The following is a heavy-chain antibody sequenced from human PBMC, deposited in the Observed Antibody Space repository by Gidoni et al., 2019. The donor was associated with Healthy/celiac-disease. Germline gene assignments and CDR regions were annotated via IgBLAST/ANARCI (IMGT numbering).Heavy chain of an antibody. D-gene: IGHD6-19*01. CDR2: ISYDGSNK. CDR1: GFTFSSYA. V-gene: IGHV3-30*01. Sequence: QVQLVESGGGVVQPGRSLRLSCAASGFTFSSYAMHWVRQAPGKGLEWVAVISYDGSNKYDADSVKGRFTISRDNSKNTLYLQMNSLRAEDTAVYYCARDRSIAVAGMPNYWGQGILVTVSS. J-gene: IGHJ4*02. CDR3: ARDRSIAVAGMPNY.